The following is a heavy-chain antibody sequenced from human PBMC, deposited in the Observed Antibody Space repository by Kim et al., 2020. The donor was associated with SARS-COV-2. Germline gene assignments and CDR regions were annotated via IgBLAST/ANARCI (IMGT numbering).Heavy chain of an antibody. CDR3: ARDSSSSFDY. J-gene: IGHJ4*02. CDR2: IYYSGST. CDR1: GGSISSGGYY. Sequence: SETLSLTCTVSGGSISSGGYYWSWIRQHPGKGLEWIGYIYYSGSTYYNPSLKSRVTISVDTSKNQFSLKLSSVTAADTAVYYCARDSSSSFDYWGQGTLVTVSS. D-gene: IGHD6-6*01. V-gene: IGHV4-31*03.